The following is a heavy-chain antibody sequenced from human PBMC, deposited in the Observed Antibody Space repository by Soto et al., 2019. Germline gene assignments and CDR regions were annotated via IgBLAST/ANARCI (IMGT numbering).Heavy chain of an antibody. CDR3: TTRPPYYYGSGTYYFDY. D-gene: IGHD3-10*01. CDR2: IKSKTDGGTT. CDR1: RFTFSNAW. J-gene: IGHJ4*02. Sequence: VGSLRLSCAASRFTFSNAWMSWVRQAPGKGLEWVGRIKSKTDGGTTDYAAPVKGRFTISRDDSKNTLYLQMNSLKTEDTTVYYCTTRPPYYYGSGTYYFDYWGQGTLVTVSS. V-gene: IGHV3-15*01.